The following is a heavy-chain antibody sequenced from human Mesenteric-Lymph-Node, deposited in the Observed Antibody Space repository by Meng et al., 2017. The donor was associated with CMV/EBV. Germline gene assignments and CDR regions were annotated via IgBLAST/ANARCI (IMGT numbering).Heavy chain of an antibody. CDR3: TGDSVSNPNLDY. Sequence: GHRVGSGGGLVRPGGSLRLSCAASGFNVRDKYMSWVRQAPGKGLEWVCIIYRGDNTYYIDSVKDRFTVSRDNSKNTMYLQMNSLRVEDTAVYYCTGDSVSNPNLDYWGQGTLVTVSS. D-gene: IGHD3-10*01. J-gene: IGHJ4*02. CDR1: GFNVRDKY. V-gene: IGHV3-66*01. CDR2: IYRGDNT.